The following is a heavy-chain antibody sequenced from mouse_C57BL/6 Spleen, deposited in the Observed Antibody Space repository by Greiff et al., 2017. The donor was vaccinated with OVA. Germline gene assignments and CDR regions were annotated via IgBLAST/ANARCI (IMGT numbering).Heavy chain of an antibody. Sequence: VQLQQPGAELVRPGSSVKLSCKASGYTFTSYWMDWVKQRPGQGLEWIGNIYPSDSETHYNQKFKDKATLTVDKSSSTAYMQLSSLTSEDSAVYYCARPYGYDPYWYFDVWGTGTTVTVSS. CDR1: GYTFTSYW. CDR2: IYPSDSET. J-gene: IGHJ1*03. V-gene: IGHV1-61*01. D-gene: IGHD2-2*01. CDR3: ARPYGYDPYWYFDV.